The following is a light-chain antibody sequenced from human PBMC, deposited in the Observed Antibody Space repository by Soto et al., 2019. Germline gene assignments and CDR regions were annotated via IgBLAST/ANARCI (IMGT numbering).Light chain of an antibody. J-gene: IGKJ1*01. CDR1: QSIAGF. Sequence: DIQMTQSPSSLSASVGDRVTITCRASQSIAGFLNWYQQKPGKAPNLLIYAASNLQSGVPSRFSGRGSGTDFTLTISSLQREHSATYYCQESYSALWSFGQGTRVEI. CDR2: AAS. CDR3: QESYSALWS. V-gene: IGKV1-39*01.